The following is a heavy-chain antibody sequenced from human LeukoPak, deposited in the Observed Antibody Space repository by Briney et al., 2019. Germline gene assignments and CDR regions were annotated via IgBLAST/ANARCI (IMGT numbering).Heavy chain of an antibody. CDR3: AGDRATSYFDY. Sequence: QTGGSLRLSCAASGFTFTSHGMHWVRQAPGKGLEWVAFIWYDGSNKYYTDSVKGRFTISRDNSKNTLYLQMNSLRAEDTAVYYCAGDRATSYFDYWGQGALVTISS. V-gene: IGHV3-33*01. D-gene: IGHD1-26*01. CDR1: GFTFTSHG. CDR2: IWYDGSNK. J-gene: IGHJ4*02.